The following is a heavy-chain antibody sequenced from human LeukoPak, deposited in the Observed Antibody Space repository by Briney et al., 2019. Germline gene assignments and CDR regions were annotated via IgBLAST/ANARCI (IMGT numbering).Heavy chain of an antibody. Sequence: GGSLRLSCAASGFTFSSYGMHWVRQAPGKGLEWVAFTRYDGSNKYYADSVKGRFTISRDNSKNTLYLQMNSLRAEDTAVYYCAKDYYPPIYCSSTSCYSTGDNPDYWGQGTLVTVSS. J-gene: IGHJ4*02. D-gene: IGHD2-2*01. CDR3: AKDYYPPIYCSSTSCYSTGDNPDY. V-gene: IGHV3-30*02. CDR2: TRYDGSNK. CDR1: GFTFSSYG.